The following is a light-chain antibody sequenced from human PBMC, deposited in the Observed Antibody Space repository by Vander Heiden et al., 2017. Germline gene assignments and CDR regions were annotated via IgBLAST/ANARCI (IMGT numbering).Light chain of an antibody. CDR2: KDS. J-gene: IGLJ3*02. CDR1: VLARKY. Sequence: SYELTQPSSVSVSPGQTARITCSGDVLARKYARWCPQKTAKAPVPVIYKDSERPSGIPERFSGSSSGTTVTVTISVAQVEDEADYYCYSAADNNRVFGVGTKLTVL. CDR3: YSAADNNRV. V-gene: IGLV3-27*01.